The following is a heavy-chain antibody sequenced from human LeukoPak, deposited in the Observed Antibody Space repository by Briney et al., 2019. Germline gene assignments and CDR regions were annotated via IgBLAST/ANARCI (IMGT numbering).Heavy chain of an antibody. J-gene: IGHJ6*03. Sequence: NPSETLSLTCTVSGGSISSSSYYWGWIRQPPGKGLEWIGSIYYSGSTYCNPSLKSRVTISVDTSKNQFSLKLSSVTAADTAVYYCAKHSLCLTYYDFWSGYYSPCYMDVWGKGTTVTVSS. CDR3: AKHSLCLTYYDFWSGYYSPCYMDV. CDR1: GGSISSSSYY. V-gene: IGHV4-39*01. CDR2: IYYSGST. D-gene: IGHD3-3*01.